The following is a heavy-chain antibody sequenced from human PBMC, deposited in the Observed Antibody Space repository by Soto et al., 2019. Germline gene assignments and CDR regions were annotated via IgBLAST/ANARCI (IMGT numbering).Heavy chain of an antibody. J-gene: IGHJ4*02. CDR2: ISGSGGST. D-gene: IGHD5-12*01. CDR1: GFIFSSYA. CDR3: AKVIAYSGYDLGYFDY. Sequence: PGGSLRLSCAASGFIFSSYAMSWVRQAPGKGLEWVSAISGSGGSTYYADSVKGRFTISRDNSKNTLYLQMNSLRAEDTAVYYCAKVIAYSGYDLGYFDYWGQGTLVTVSS. V-gene: IGHV3-23*01.